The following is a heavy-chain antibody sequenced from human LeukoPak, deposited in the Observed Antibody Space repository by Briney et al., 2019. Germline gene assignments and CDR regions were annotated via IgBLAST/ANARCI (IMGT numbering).Heavy chain of an antibody. J-gene: IGHJ6*03. CDR2: IYTSGST. Sequence: SETLFLTCTVSGGSISSGSYYWSWIRQPAGKGLEWIGRIYTSGSTNYNPSLKSRVTISVDTSKNQFSLKLSSVTAADTAVYYCARESPYSSGWYGYYYYYMDVWGKGTTVTVSS. CDR1: GGSISSGSYY. D-gene: IGHD6-19*01. CDR3: ARESPYSSGWYGYYYYYMDV. V-gene: IGHV4-61*02.